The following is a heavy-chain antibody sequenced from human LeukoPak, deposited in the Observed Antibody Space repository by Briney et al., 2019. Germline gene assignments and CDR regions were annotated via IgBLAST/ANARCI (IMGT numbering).Heavy chain of an antibody. CDR2: ISSGGSTI. V-gene: IGHV3-11*01. CDR3: ASGRTSWRSIESYFDY. Sequence: PGGSLRLSCAASGFTFSDYYMSWIRQAPGEGLEWVSYISSGGSTIYYADSAKGRFTISRDNAKDSLFLQMNSLRAEDTAVYYCASGRTSWRSIESYFDYWGQGTLVTVSS. D-gene: IGHD2-2*01. CDR1: GFTFSDYY. J-gene: IGHJ4*02.